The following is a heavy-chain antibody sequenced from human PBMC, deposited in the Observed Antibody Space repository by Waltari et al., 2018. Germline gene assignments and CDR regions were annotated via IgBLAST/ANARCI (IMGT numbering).Heavy chain of an antibody. Sequence: QVQLQQWGAGLLKPSETLSLTCAVYGGSFSGYYWSWIRQPPGKGLAWIGEINHSGSTNYNPSLKSRVTISVDTSKNQFSLKLSSVTAADTAVYYCARLLRVRGVMALGVAKNYYYYMDVWGKGTTVTVSS. CDR3: ARLLRVRGVMALGVAKNYYYYMDV. CDR1: GGSFSGYY. J-gene: IGHJ6*03. D-gene: IGHD3-10*01. CDR2: INHSGST. V-gene: IGHV4-34*01.